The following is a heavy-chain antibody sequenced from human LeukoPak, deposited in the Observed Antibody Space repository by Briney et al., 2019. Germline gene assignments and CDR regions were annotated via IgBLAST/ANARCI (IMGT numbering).Heavy chain of an antibody. J-gene: IGHJ4*02. CDR2: VDPEDGET. D-gene: IGHD6-19*01. V-gene: IGHV1-69-2*01. CDR3: ARDPGLVGFDY. Sequence: ASVKVSCKASGYTFTDYYMHWVQQAPGKGLEWMGRVDPEDGETIYAEKFQGRVTITADTSTDTAYMELSSLRSEDTAVYYCARDPGLVGFDYWGQGTLVTVSS. CDR1: GYTFTDYY.